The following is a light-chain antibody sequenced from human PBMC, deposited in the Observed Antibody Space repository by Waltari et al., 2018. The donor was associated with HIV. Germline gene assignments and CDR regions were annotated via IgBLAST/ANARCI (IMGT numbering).Light chain of an antibody. Sequence: QSALTQPASVSGSPGQSITISCTGTSSDGGGYHYVSWYQQHPGKAPKLIISEVSNRPSGVSYRFSGSKSGNTASLTISGLQAEDEADYYCSSYTGNITPYVFGTGTKITVL. J-gene: IGLJ1*01. CDR3: SSYTGNITPYV. CDR2: EVS. V-gene: IGLV2-14*01. CDR1: SSDGGGYHY.